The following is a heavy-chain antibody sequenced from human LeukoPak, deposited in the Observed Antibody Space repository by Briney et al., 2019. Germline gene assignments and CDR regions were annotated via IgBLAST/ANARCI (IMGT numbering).Heavy chain of an antibody. D-gene: IGHD2-2*01. CDR3: ARGHPLGYCSSTSCWTFDP. Sequence: KPSETLSLTCAVYGGSFSGYYWSWIRQPPGKGLEWIGEINHSGSTNYNPSLKSRVTISVDTSKNQFSLKLSSVTAADTAVYYCARGHPLGYCSSTSCWTFDPWGQGTLVTVSS. CDR2: INHSGST. CDR1: GGSFSGYY. J-gene: IGHJ5*02. V-gene: IGHV4-34*01.